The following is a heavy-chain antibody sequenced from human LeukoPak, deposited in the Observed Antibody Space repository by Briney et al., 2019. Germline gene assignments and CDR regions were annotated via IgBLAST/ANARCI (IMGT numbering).Heavy chain of an antibody. CDR3: ASSRCSSTSCLYYNYYYGMDV. D-gene: IGHD2-2*01. CDR2: INHSGST. J-gene: IGHJ6*02. Sequence: SGTLSLTCVVYGGSFSGYYWSWIRQPPGKGLEWIGEINHSGSTNYNPSLKSRVTISVDTSKNQFSLKLNSVTAADTAVYYCASSRCSSTSCLYYNYYYGMDVWGQGTTVTVSS. V-gene: IGHV4-34*01. CDR1: GGSFSGYY.